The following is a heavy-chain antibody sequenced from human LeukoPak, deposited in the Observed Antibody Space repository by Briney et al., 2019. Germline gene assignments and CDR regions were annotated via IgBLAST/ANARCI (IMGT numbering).Heavy chain of an antibody. CDR3: AKADSSGYQGYFDY. D-gene: IGHD3-22*01. Sequence: PGGSLRLSCAAPGFTFSSFAMTWVRQAPGKGLEWVSAISGSGGSTYYADSVKGRFTISRDNSKNTLYLQMNSLRAEDTAVYYCAKADSSGYQGYFDYWGQGTLVTVSS. J-gene: IGHJ4*02. CDR2: ISGSGGST. V-gene: IGHV3-23*01. CDR1: GFTFSSFA.